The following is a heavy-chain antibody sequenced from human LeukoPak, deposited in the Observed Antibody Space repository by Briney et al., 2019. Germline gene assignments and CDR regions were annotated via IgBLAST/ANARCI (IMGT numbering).Heavy chain of an antibody. V-gene: IGHV3-21*01. CDR3: ARAIHYYDSSGYDAFDI. J-gene: IGHJ3*02. CDR2: ISSSSSYI. D-gene: IGHD3-22*01. CDR1: GFTFSSYS. Sequence: GGSLRLSCAASGFTFSSYSMNWVRQAPGKGLEWVSSISSSSSYIYYADSVKGRFTIPRDNAKNSLYLQMNSLRAEDTAVYYCARAIHYYDSSGYDAFDIWGQGTMVTVSS.